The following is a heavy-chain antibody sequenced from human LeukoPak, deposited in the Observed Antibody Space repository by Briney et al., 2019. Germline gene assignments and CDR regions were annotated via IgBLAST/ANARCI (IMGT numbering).Heavy chain of an antibody. CDR3: AKGGAATMRDGYNYYYYYMYG. J-gene: IGHJ6*03. CDR1: GITFSSHA. D-gene: IGHD5-24*01. CDR2: ISGSGGHT. Sequence: GGSLTLSCAASGITFSSHAMSWVRQAPGKGLEWVSLISGSGGHTYYGDSVKGRFTISRDNSTNRLYLQMNSLRPEDTAVYYCAKGGAATMRDGYNYYYYYMYGWGRGTTVTVSS. V-gene: IGHV3-23*01.